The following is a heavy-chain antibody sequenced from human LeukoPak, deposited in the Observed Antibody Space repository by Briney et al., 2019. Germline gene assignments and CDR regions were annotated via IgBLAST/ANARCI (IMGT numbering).Heavy chain of an antibody. V-gene: IGHV3-23*01. CDR3: AKTTLRFLEWLPFDY. D-gene: IGHD3-3*01. Sequence: GVLRLSCAASGFTFSSYAVSWVRQAPGKGLEWVSAISGSGGSTYYADSVKGRFTISRGNSKNTLYLQMNSLRAEDTAVYYCAKTTLRFLEWLPFDYWGQGTLVTVSS. J-gene: IGHJ4*02. CDR1: GFTFSSYA. CDR2: ISGSGGST.